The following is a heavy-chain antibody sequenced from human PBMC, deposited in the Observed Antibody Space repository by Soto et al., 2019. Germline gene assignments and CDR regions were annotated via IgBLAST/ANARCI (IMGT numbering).Heavy chain of an antibody. J-gene: IGHJ6*03. CDR1: GGSINSYY. CDR3: ARNYQLLKHSYYYYLDV. D-gene: IGHD2-2*01. Sequence: PSETLSLTCTVSGGSINSYYWSWIRQPPGKGLEWIGNIYNSGSTYSNPSLKSRVTISVDTSKNQFSLKLSSVTAADTAVYYCARNYQLLKHSYYYYLDVWGKGTTVTVSS. V-gene: IGHV4-59*08. CDR2: IYNSGST.